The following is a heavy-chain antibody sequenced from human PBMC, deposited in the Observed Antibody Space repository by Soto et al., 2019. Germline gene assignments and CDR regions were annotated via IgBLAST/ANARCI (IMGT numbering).Heavy chain of an antibody. CDR3: ARQRVSTPLYYGMEV. Sequence: AAVKVSCPSSGYTFTSYYMHWLLQAPGQGLAWMGIINPSGGSTSYAQKFQGRVTMTRDTSTSTVYMELSSLRSEDTAVEYCARQRVSTPLYYGMEVWGPGTKVTVSS. V-gene: IGHV1-46*01. CDR2: INPSGGST. D-gene: IGHD6-13*01. J-gene: IGHJ6*01. CDR1: GYTFTSYY.